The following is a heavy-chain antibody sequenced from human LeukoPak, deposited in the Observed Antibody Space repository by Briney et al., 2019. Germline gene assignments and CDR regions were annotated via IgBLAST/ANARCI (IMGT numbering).Heavy chain of an antibody. J-gene: IGHJ4*02. V-gene: IGHV4-39*01. Sequence: SETLSLTCTVSGASISGSGYYWGWIRQPPGKGLEWIGNIYDSGSTYYNASLQSRVTISIDTSKNQFSLRLSSVTAADTAMYYCAKSGGYGLIDYWGQGTLVTVSS. CDR2: IYDSGST. D-gene: IGHD1-26*01. CDR1: GASISGSGYY. CDR3: AKSGGYGLIDY.